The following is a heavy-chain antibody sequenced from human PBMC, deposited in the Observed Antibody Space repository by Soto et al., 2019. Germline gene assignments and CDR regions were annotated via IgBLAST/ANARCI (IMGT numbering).Heavy chain of an antibody. D-gene: IGHD3-3*01. V-gene: IGHV1-8*01. CDR2: MNPNSGNT. CDR1: GXTFTSYD. Sequence: SVKASSKASGXTFTSYDINWVRQATGQGLEWMGWMNPNSGNTGYAQKFQGRVTMTRNTSISTAYMELSSLRSEDTAVYYCATSPSYDFWKYMEVWGKGTTVTVSS. J-gene: IGHJ6*03. CDR3: ATSPSYDFWKYMEV.